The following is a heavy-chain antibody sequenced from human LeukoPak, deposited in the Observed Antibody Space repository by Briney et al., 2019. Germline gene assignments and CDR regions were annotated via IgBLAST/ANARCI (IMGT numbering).Heavy chain of an antibody. CDR3: ARAQDRVVVIYYFDY. J-gene: IGHJ4*02. CDR1: GFTVSSNS. CDR2: INWNGGST. D-gene: IGHD3-22*01. Sequence: GGSLRLSCTVSGFTVSSNSMSWVRQAPGKGLEWVSGINWNGGSTGYADSVKGRFTISRDNAKNSLYLQMNSLRAEDTAVYYCARAQDRVVVIYYFDYWGQGTLVTVSS. V-gene: IGHV3-20*04.